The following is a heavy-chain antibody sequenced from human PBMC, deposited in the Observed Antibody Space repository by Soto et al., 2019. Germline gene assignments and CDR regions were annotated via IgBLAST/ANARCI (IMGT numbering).Heavy chain of an antibody. CDR2: ITFRGVT. V-gene: IGHV4-34*01. D-gene: IGHD3-9*01. CDR1: GDSLSGYA. J-gene: IGHJ5*02. CDR3: ARKLEASVRHVEWFSYKWFDP. Sequence: ETLSLTCDVHGDSLSGYAWSWIRQPPGKGLEWIGEITFRGVTNYHPSLKSRVSMSVDTSKNRISLNVSSVTAADTALYFCARKLEASVRHVEWFSYKWFDPWGPGTLVTVSS.